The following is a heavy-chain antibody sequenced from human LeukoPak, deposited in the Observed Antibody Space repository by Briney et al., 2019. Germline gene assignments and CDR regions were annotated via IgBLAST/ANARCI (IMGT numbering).Heavy chain of an antibody. CDR1: GFTFRSYA. D-gene: IGHD3-10*01. CDR2: ISGSGTNT. V-gene: IGHV3-23*01. Sequence: VGSLRLSCVASGFTFRSYAMSWVRQAPGKGVEWGSAISGSGTNTYYADAVKGRFTISRDNSKNTLYLQMNNLRAEDTAVYYCATPRGSVATGAVYWGQGTLVTVSS. CDR3: ATPRGSVATGAVY. J-gene: IGHJ4*02.